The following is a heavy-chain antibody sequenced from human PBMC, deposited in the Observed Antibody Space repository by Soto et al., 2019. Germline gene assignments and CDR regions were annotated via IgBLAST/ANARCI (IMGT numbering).Heavy chain of an antibody. CDR2: ISSSSSYI. CDR3: ARPLSYYDSRGYYGY. CDR1: GFSFSSYS. Sequence: PLGSLRLSCAASGFSFSSYSMNWVRQAPGKGLEWVSSISSSSSYIYYADSVKGRFTISRDNAKNSLYLQMNSLRAEDTAVYYCARPLSYYDSRGYYGYWGLGTLVTVSS. J-gene: IGHJ4*02. V-gene: IGHV3-21*01. D-gene: IGHD3-22*01.